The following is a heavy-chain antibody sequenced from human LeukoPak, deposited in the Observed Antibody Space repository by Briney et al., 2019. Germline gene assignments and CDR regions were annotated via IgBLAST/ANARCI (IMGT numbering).Heavy chain of an antibody. CDR1: GYSISSGYY. D-gene: IGHD3-10*01. CDR2: IYTSGST. Sequence: PSETLSLTCTVSGYSISSGYYWGWIRQPAGKGLEWIGRIYTSGSTNYNPSLKSRVTISVDTSKNQFSLKLSSVTAADTAVYYCARQERYYGSGSYTYFQHWGQGTLVTVSS. J-gene: IGHJ1*01. V-gene: IGHV4-61*02. CDR3: ARQERYYGSGSYTYFQH.